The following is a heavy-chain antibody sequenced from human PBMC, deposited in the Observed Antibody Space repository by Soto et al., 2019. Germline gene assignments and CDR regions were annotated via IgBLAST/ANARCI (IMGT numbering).Heavy chain of an antibody. J-gene: IGHJ5*02. D-gene: IGHD4-17*01. Sequence: SETLSLTWAVSGGSISSGGYYWSWIRQHPGKGLEWIGYIYYSGSTYYNPSLKSRVTISVDTSKNQFSLKLSSVTAADTAVYYCTRALTTVTLFDPWGQGTLVTVSS. V-gene: IGHV4-31*11. CDR1: GGSISSGGYY. CDR3: TRALTTVTLFDP. CDR2: IYYSGST.